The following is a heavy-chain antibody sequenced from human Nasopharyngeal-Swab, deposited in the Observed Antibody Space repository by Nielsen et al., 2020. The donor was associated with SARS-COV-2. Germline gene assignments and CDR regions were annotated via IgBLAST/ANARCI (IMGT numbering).Heavy chain of an antibody. CDR2: IIPIFGTA. D-gene: IGHD1/OR15-1a*01. V-gene: IGHV1-69*13. CDR3: ARDKWNRGYYYYGMDV. CDR1: GGTFSSYA. J-gene: IGHJ6*02. Sequence: SVKVSCKASGGTFSSYAISWVRQAPGQGLEWMGGIIPIFGTANYAQKFQGRVTITADESTSTAYMELSSLRSEDTAVYYCARDKWNRGYYYYGMDVWGQGTTVTASS.